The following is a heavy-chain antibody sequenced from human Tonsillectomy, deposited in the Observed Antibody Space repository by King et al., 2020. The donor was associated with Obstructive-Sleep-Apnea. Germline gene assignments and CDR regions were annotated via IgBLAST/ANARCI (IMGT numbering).Heavy chain of an antibody. V-gene: IGHV4-39*07. J-gene: IGHJ5*02. CDR2: IYYSGST. CDR1: GASISSNTYY. D-gene: IGHD6-19*01. CDR3: ARAVAVAGSFDP. Sequence: MQLQESGPGLVNPSETLSLSCIVSGASISSNTYYWGWIRQPPGKGLEWIGNIYYSGSTYYNPSLKSRVTISLDTSKSQFSLRLSSVTAADTAVYYWARAVAVAGSFDPWGQGTLVSVSS.